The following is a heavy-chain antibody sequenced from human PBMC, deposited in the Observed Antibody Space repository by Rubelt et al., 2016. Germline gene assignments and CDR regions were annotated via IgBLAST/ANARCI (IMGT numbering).Heavy chain of an antibody. J-gene: IGHJ5*02. CDR2: IDPSDSYT. Sequence: EVQLVQSGAEVKKPGESLRISCKGSGYSFTSYWISWVRQMPGKGLEWMGRIDPSDSYTNYSPSFQGHVTTSADKSISTAYLQWSSLEASDTAMYYCARHAGDGGNSEDWFDPWGQGTLVTVSS. V-gene: IGHV5-10-1*01. D-gene: IGHD4-23*01. CDR1: GYSFTSYW. CDR3: ARHAGDGGNSEDWFDP.